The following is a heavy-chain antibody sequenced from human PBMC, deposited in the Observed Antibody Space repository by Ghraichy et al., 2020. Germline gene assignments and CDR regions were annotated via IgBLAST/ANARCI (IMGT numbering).Heavy chain of an antibody. Sequence: GGSLRLSCAASGFTFSSYGMHWVRQAPGKGLEWVAVISYDGSNKYYADSVKGRFTISRDNSKNTLYLQMNSLRAEDTAVYYCAKSVGWGVVTKFDYWGQGTLVTVSS. J-gene: IGHJ4*02. CDR1: GFTFSSYG. CDR3: AKSVGWGVVTKFDY. V-gene: IGHV3-30*18. CDR2: ISYDGSNK. D-gene: IGHD4-23*01.